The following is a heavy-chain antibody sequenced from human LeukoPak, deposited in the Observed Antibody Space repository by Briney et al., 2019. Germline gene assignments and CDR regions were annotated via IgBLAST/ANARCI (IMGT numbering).Heavy chain of an antibody. J-gene: IGHJ6*03. CDR1: GGSFSGYY. D-gene: IGHD6-6*01. Sequence: SETLSLTCAVYGGSFSGYYWSWIRQPPGKGLEWIGYIYYSGSTNYNPSLKSRVTISVDTSKNQFSLKLSSVTAADTAVYYCARESGYSSSFEYYYYYMDVWGKGTTVTVSS. CDR3: ARESGYSSSFEYYYYYMDV. V-gene: IGHV4-59*01. CDR2: IYYSGST.